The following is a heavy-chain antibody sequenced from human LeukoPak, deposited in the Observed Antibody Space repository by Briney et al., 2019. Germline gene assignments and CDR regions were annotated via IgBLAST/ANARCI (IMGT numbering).Heavy chain of an antibody. CDR3: ARRGSGYDYFDY. D-gene: IGHD5-12*01. CDR1: GGSISSGGYS. Sequence: SETLSLTCAVSGGSISSGGYSWSWIRQPPGKGLEWIGYIYHSGSTNYNPSLKSRVTISVDTSKNQFSLKLSSVTAADTAVYYCARRGSGYDYFDYWGQGTLVTVSS. V-gene: IGHV4-30-2*01. CDR2: IYHSGST. J-gene: IGHJ4*02.